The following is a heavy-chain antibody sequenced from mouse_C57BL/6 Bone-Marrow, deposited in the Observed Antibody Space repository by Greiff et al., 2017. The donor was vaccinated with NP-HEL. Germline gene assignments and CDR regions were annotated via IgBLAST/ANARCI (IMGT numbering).Heavy chain of an antibody. CDR3: AITPDYYGSSYGYFDV. Sequence: VQLKESVAELVRPGASVKLSCTASGFNIKNTYMHWVKQRPEQGLEWIGRIDPANGNTKYAPKFQGKATITADTSSNTAYLQLSSLTSEDTAIYYCAITPDYYGSSYGYFDVWGTGTTVTVSS. V-gene: IGHV14-3*01. CDR1: GFNIKNTY. J-gene: IGHJ1*03. CDR2: IDPANGNT. D-gene: IGHD1-1*01.